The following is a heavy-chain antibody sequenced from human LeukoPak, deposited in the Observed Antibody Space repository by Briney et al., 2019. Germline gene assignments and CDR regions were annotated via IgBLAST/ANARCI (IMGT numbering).Heavy chain of an antibody. J-gene: IGHJ4*02. CDR2: ISSDGSTT. V-gene: IGHV3-74*01. D-gene: IGHD6-13*01. CDR1: GFTFSNYG. Sequence: GGSLRLSCAASGFTFSNYGMSWVRQAPGKGLVWVSRISSDGSTTTYADSVKGRFTISRDNAKNTMYLQMNSLRAEDTALYYCARVTEYSTAGMRYWGQGTLVTVSS. CDR3: ARVTEYSTAGMRY.